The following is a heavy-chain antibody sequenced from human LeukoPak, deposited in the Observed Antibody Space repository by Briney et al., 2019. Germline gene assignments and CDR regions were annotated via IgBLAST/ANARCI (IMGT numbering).Heavy chain of an antibody. CDR2: MNPKTDNT. CDR3: ARSGPISLRF. J-gene: IGHJ4*02. D-gene: IGHD2/OR15-2a*01. Sequence: ASEKVSCKPSGYSFTDYDIHWVRQATGQGLEWMGWMNPKTDNTEYAQKFQGRVTLTWTTSISTAYMELSSLKSEDTAVYFCARSGPISLRFWGQGTLVTVSS. V-gene: IGHV1-8*01. CDR1: GYSFTDYD.